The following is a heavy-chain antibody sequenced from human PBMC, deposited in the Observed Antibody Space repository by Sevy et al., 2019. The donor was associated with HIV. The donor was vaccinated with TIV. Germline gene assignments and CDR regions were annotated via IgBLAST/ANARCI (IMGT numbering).Heavy chain of an antibody. CDR3: ARGTSGSFDY. J-gene: IGHJ4*02. D-gene: IGHD2-8*01. CDR2: IKQDESAK. Sequence: GGSLRLSCAASGFTFSTYWMHWVRQAPGKGLEWVANIKQDESAKYYVASVKGRFTISRDNAKNSLYLQMNSLRPGDTAVYSCARGTSGSFDYWGQGTLVTVSS. CDR1: GFTFSTYW. V-gene: IGHV3-7*04.